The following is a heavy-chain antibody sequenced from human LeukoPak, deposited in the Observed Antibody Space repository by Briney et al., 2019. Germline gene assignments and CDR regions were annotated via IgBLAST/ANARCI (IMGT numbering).Heavy chain of an antibody. J-gene: IGHJ4*02. V-gene: IGHV3-23*01. CDR3: ANAEDSSSFPY. CDR1: GFTFSSYA. Sequence: GGSLRLSCAASGFTFSSYAMSWVRQAPGKGPEWVSAISGSGGGTYYADSVKGRFTISRDNSKNTLYLQMNSLRAEDTAVYYCANAEDSSSFPYWGQGTLVTVSS. CDR2: ISGSGGGT. D-gene: IGHD6-6*01.